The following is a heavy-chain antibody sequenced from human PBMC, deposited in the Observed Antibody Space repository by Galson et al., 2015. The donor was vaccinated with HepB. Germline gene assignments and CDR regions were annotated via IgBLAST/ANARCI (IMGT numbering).Heavy chain of an antibody. CDR3: ARDCGPFDYGGNSYYYGMDV. CDR2: IYYSGGT. J-gene: IGHJ6*02. D-gene: IGHD4-23*01. Sequence: QVQLQESGPGLVKPSETLSLTCTVSGGSISSYYWSWIRQPPGKGLEWIGYIYYSGGTNYNPSLKSRGTNSVDTSKSQFSLNLSSVTAADTAVYYCARDCGPFDYGGNSYYYGMDVWGQGTTVTVSS. V-gene: IGHV4-59*01. CDR1: GGSISSYY.